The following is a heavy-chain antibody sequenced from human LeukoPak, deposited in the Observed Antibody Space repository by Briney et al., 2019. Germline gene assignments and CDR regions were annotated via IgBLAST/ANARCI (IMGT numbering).Heavy chain of an antibody. D-gene: IGHD3-3*01. CDR3: ASLYYDFWSGYSRGGI. CDR1: GGSISSSSYY. CDR2: IYYSGST. Sequence: PSETLSLTCTVSGGSISSSSYYWGWIRQPPGKGLEWIGSIYYSGSTYYNPSLKSRVTISVDTSKNQFSLKLSSVTAADTAVYYCASLYYDFWSGYSRGGIWGQGTMVTVSS. V-gene: IGHV4-39*07. J-gene: IGHJ3*02.